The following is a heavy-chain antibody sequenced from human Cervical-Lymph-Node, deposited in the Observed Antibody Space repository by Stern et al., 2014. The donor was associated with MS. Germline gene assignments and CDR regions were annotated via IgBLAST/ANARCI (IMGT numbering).Heavy chain of an antibody. CDR3: AKVAWELLCAFDI. Sequence: QLVQSGAEVKKPGASVTVSCKASGYTFIDYYIHWVRQAPGQGFEWLGWINPSTGATNYGQKFQGRVTMTRDTSINTAYVELRRLRSDDTAVYFCAKVAWELLCAFDIWGQGTLITVSS. J-gene: IGHJ3*02. V-gene: IGHV1-2*02. CDR2: INPSTGAT. D-gene: IGHD2-15*01. CDR1: GYTFIDYY.